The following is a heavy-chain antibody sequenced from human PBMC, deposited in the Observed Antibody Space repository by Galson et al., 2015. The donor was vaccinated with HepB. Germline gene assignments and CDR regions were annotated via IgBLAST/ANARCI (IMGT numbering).Heavy chain of an antibody. Sequence: SVKVSCKASGYTFTSYGISWVRQAPGQGLEWMGWISAYNGNTNYAQKLQGRVTMTTDTSTSTAYMELRSLRSDDTAVYYCARVAYYGSGSYYNPFDYWGQGTLVTVSS. J-gene: IGHJ4*02. CDR3: ARVAYYGSGSYYNPFDY. CDR1: GYTFTSYG. V-gene: IGHV1-18*01. CDR2: ISAYNGNT. D-gene: IGHD3-10*01.